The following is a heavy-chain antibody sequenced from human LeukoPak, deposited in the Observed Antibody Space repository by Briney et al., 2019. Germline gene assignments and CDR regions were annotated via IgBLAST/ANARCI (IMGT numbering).Heavy chain of an antibody. Sequence: GGSLRLSCAASEFTVSSNYMSWIRQAPGKGLEWVSVIYSGGSTYYADSVKGRFTISRDNSKNTLYLQMNSLRAEDTAVYYCAKSGYNRFDYWGQGTLVTVSS. CDR2: IYSGGST. D-gene: IGHD5-24*01. V-gene: IGHV3-53*01. CDR1: EFTVSSNY. CDR3: AKSGYNRFDY. J-gene: IGHJ4*02.